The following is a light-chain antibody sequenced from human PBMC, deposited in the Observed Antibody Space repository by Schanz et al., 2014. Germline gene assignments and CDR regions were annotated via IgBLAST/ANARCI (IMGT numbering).Light chain of an antibody. J-gene: IGKJ1*01. Sequence: EIVMTQSPATLSVSPGERATLSCRASQSVSSNLAWYQQKPGQAPRLLIYGASTRATGIPARFSGSGSGTEFTLTISGLEPEDFALYYCHQRATWTFGQGTKVEIK. CDR3: HQRATWT. CDR2: GAS. CDR1: QSVSSN. V-gene: IGKV3-15*01.